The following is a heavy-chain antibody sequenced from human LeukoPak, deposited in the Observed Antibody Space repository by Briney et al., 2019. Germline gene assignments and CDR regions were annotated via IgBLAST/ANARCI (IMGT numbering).Heavy chain of an antibody. CDR2: IIPIFGTA. CDR3: ARVVVGAPPTYYYYMDV. Sequence: APVKVSCKASGGTFSSYAISWVRQAPGQGLEWMGGIIPIFGTANYAQKFQGRVTITADESTSTAYMELSSLRSEDTAVYYCARVVVGAPPTYYYYMDVWGKGTTVTVSS. J-gene: IGHJ6*03. V-gene: IGHV1-69*13. D-gene: IGHD1-26*01. CDR1: GGTFSSYA.